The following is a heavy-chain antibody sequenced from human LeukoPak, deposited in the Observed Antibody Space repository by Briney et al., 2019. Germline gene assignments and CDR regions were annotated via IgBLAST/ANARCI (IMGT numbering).Heavy chain of an antibody. CDR1: GFTFSSYW. J-gene: IGHJ1*01. V-gene: IGHV3-7*01. CDR2: IKQDGSEK. Sequence: GGSLRLSCAASGFTFSSYWMSWVRQAPGKGLEWVTNIKQDGSEKYYVDSVKGRFTISRDNAKNSLYLQMNSLRAEDTAVYYCAREVYCSSTSCYTGYFQHWGQGTLVTVSS. CDR3: AREVYCSSTSCYTGYFQH. D-gene: IGHD2-2*02.